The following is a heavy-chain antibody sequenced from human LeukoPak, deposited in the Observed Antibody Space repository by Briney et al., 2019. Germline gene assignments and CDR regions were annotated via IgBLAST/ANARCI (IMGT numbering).Heavy chain of an antibody. CDR2: ISYDGSNK. Sequence: GRSLRLSCAAAGFTFSSYGMHWVRQAPGKGLEWVAVISYDGSNKYYEDSVKGRFTISRDNSKNTLYLQMHGLRAEDTAVYYCAKDRAMYYYGSGSYSVWGQGTLVTVSS. D-gene: IGHD3-10*01. V-gene: IGHV3-30*18. CDR1: GFTFSSYG. J-gene: IGHJ4*02. CDR3: AKDRAMYYYGSGSYSV.